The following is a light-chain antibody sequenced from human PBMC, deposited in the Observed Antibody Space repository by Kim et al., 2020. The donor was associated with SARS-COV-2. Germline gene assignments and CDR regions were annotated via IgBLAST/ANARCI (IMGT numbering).Light chain of an antibody. Sequence: SASAGDRVTITCRASQGIRNDLGWYQQKPGKAPKLLIYAASSLQSGVPSRFSGSGSGTDFTLTISSLQPEDFATYYCLQDYNYPRTFGQGTKLEI. V-gene: IGKV1-6*01. J-gene: IGKJ2*02. CDR2: AAS. CDR3: LQDYNYPRT. CDR1: QGIRND.